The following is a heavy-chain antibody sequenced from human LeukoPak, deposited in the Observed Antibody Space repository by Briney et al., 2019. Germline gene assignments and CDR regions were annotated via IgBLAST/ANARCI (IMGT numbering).Heavy chain of an antibody. Sequence: SETLSLTCTVSGGSISSRSYFWGWVRQPPGKGLEWIGSIFNGGRTYYSPSLKSRVAISADTSKNQFSLKLSSVTAADTAVYYCARRRHSGSYLIDYWGQGTLVTVSS. CDR3: ARRRHSGSYLIDY. J-gene: IGHJ4*02. CDR2: IFNGGRT. V-gene: IGHV4-39*01. CDR1: GGSISSRSYF. D-gene: IGHD1-26*01.